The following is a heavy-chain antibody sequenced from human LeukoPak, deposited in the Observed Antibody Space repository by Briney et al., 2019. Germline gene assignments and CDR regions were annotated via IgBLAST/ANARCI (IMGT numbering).Heavy chain of an antibody. D-gene: IGHD6-13*01. CDR2: ISAYNGNT. CDR1: GYTFTNYG. Sequence: ASVKVSCKASGYTFTNYGVSWVRQAPGRGLEWMGWISAYNGNTDYAQKLQGRVTITADKSTSTAYMELSSLRSEDTAVYYCARPLEAAAGIGDIWGQGTMVTVSS. CDR3: ARPLEAAAGIGDI. V-gene: IGHV1-18*01. J-gene: IGHJ3*02.